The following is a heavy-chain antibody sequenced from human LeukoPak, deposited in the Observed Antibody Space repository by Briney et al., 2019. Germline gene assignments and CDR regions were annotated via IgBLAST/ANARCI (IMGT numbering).Heavy chain of an antibody. D-gene: IGHD3-10*01. CDR2: IYSDGST. J-gene: IGHJ4*02. CDR3: ARDRGSGGFFYFDY. Sequence: PGGSLRLSCAASGFTVSSNYMSWVRQAPGKGLEWVSVIYSDGSTYYADSVKGRFTISRDNSKNTLYLQLNNLRAEDTAVYFCARDRGSGGFFYFDYWGQGTLVTVSS. CDR1: GFTVSSNY. V-gene: IGHV3-53*01.